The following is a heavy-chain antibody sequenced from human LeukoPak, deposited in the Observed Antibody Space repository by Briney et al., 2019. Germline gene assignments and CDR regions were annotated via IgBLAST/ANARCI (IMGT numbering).Heavy chain of an antibody. Sequence: LGESLKISCQGSGYSLTNYCISWVRQMPGKGLEWMGRIDPSDSYANYSPSFQGHATISADKAISTAYLKWSSLRASDAAMYYCARDTAKAYYDSSGYEDYCGQGTLVTVSS. D-gene: IGHD3-22*01. V-gene: IGHV5-10-1*01. CDR1: GYSLTNYC. CDR2: IDPSDSYA. J-gene: IGHJ4*02. CDR3: ARDTAKAYYDSSGYEDY.